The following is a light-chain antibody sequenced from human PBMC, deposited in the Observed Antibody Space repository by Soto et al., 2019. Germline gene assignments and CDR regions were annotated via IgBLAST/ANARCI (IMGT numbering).Light chain of an antibody. CDR1: QTISNC. CDR3: QQYSNYSPWT. J-gene: IGKJ1*01. Sequence: IQMTQSPSTLSASVGDRVTITCRASQTISNCLAWYQQKPGKAPKLLIYDASSLQSGVPSRFSGSGSGTEFTLTISSLQPDDFATYYCQQYSNYSPWTFGQGTKVEIK. V-gene: IGKV1-5*01. CDR2: DAS.